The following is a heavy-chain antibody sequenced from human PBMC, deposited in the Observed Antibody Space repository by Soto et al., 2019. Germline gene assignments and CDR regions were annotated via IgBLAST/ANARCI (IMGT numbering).Heavy chain of an antibody. D-gene: IGHD6-13*01. CDR1: GYTFTSYA. J-gene: IGHJ5*02. CDR3: ARGLAAETLIYNWFDP. V-gene: IGHV1-3*01. Sequence: QVQLVQSGAEVKKPGASVKVSCKASGYTFTSYAMHWVRQAPGQRLEWMGRINPGNGNTKYSQKFQGRVTITRDTSASTAYMELSSLRSEDTAVYYCARGLAAETLIYNWFDPWGQGTLVTVSS. CDR2: INPGNGNT.